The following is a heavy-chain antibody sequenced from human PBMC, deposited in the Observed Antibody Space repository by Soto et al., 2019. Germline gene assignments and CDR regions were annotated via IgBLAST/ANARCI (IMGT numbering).Heavy chain of an antibody. D-gene: IGHD2-2*01. Sequence: SETLSLACTVSGGSISSGGYYWSWIRQHPGKGLEWIGYIYYSGSTYYNPSLKSRVTISVDTSKNQFSLKLSSVTAADTAVYYCASRYCSSTSCPNWFDPWGQGNLVTVSS. CDR1: GGSISSGGYY. CDR2: IYYSGST. J-gene: IGHJ5*02. V-gene: IGHV4-31*03. CDR3: ASRYCSSTSCPNWFDP.